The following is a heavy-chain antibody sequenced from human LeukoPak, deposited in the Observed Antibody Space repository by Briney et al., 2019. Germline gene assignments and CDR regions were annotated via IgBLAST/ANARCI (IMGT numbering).Heavy chain of an antibody. CDR3: ARDTRSSSLRYYFDY. V-gene: IGHV3-30-3*01. CDR2: ISYDGSIK. J-gene: IGHJ4*02. CDR1: GFTFSSYA. D-gene: IGHD6-13*01. Sequence: PGRSLRLSCAASGFTFSSYAMHWVRQAPGKGLEWGAVISYDGSIKYYADSVKGRFTISRDNSKNTLYLQMNSLRAEDTAVYYCARDTRSSSLRYYFDYWGQGTLVTVSS.